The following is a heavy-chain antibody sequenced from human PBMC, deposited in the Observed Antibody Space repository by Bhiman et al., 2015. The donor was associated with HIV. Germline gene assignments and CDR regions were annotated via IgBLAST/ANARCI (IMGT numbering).Heavy chain of an antibody. V-gene: IGHV3-7*01. CDR2: IKQDGSEK. CDR3: ARQFRSVGAPDAFDI. J-gene: IGHJ3*02. D-gene: IGHD1-26*01. Sequence: EVQLLESGGGLVQPGGSLRLSCVVSGFTFRSYAMSWVRQAPGKGLEWVANIKQDGSEKYYVDSVKGRFTLSRDNAKNSLYLQMNSLRAEDTAVFYCARQFRSVGAPDAFDIWGQGTMVTVSS. CDR1: GFTFRSYA.